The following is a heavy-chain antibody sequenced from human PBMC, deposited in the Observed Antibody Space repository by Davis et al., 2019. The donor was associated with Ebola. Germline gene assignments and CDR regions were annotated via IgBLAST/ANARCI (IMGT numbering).Heavy chain of an antibody. CDR1: GYTLTELS. Sequence: AASVKVSCKVSGYTLTELSMHWVRQAPGKGLEWMGGFDPEDGKRIFAQKFQGRVTMTEDTSTDTAYMELRSLTSEDTAVYYCATRFAYYYDTSGDYFGSWGLGTLVTVSS. V-gene: IGHV1-24*01. CDR3: ATRFAYYYDTSGDYFGS. CDR2: FDPEDGKR. D-gene: IGHD3-22*01. J-gene: IGHJ4*02.